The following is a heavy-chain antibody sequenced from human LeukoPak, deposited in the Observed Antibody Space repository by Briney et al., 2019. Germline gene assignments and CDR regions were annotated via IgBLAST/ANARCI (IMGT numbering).Heavy chain of an antibody. J-gene: IGHJ4*02. Sequence: GRSLRLSCAASGFTFSSYGMHWVRQAPGKGLEWVAVISYDGSNKYYADSLKGRFTISRDNSKNTLYLQMNSLRAEDTAVYYCAKDHCSSTSCQEGYWGQGTLVTVSS. CDR1: GFTFSSYG. V-gene: IGHV3-30*18. CDR2: ISYDGSNK. CDR3: AKDHCSSTSCQEGY. D-gene: IGHD2-2*01.